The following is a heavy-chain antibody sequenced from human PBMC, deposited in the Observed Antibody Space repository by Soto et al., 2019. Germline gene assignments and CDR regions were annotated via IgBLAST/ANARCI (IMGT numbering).Heavy chain of an antibody. Sequence: PSETLSLTCTVSGGSISSYYWSWIRQPPGKGLEWIGYIYYSGSTNYNPSLKSRVTISVDTSKNQFSLKLSSVTAADTAVYYCAREYGDYSLNWFDPWGQGTLVTVSS. CDR1: GGSISSYY. J-gene: IGHJ5*02. CDR3: AREYGDYSLNWFDP. CDR2: IYYSGST. D-gene: IGHD4-17*01. V-gene: IGHV4-59*01.